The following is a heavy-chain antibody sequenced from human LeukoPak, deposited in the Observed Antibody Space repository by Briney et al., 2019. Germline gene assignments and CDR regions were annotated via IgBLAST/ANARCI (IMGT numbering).Heavy chain of an antibody. V-gene: IGHV4-34*01. CDR2: INHSGST. J-gene: IGHJ4*02. CDR1: GGSFSGYY. D-gene: IGHD3-22*01. CDR3: ARTPQEYYYDIYFDS. Sequence: SETLSLTCAVYGGSFSGYYWSWIRQPPGKGLEWIGEINHSGSTNYNPSLKSRVTISVDTSKNQFSLRLSSVTAADTAMYFCARTPQEYYYDIYFDSWGQGILVTVSS.